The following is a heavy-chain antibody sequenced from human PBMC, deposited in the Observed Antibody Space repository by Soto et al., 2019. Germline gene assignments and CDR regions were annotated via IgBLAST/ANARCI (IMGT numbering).Heavy chain of an antibody. D-gene: IGHD6-19*01. Sequence: GASVKVSCKASGYTFTSYAMHWVRQAPGQRLEWMGWINAGNGNTKYSQKFQGRVTITRDTSASTAYMELSSLRSEDTAVYYCAGRYSIGWFQRADFAFNFWDQGTMVTDSS. CDR1: GYTFTSYA. CDR3: AGRYSIGWFQRADFAFNF. CDR2: INAGNGNT. J-gene: IGHJ3*01. V-gene: IGHV1-3*01.